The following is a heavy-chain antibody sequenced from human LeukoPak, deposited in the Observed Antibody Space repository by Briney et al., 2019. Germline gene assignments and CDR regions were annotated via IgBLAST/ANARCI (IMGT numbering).Heavy chain of an antibody. CDR1: GFTCSNYW. D-gene: IGHD5-12*01. J-gene: IGHJ4*02. CDR3: ASPPHIGG. Sequence: GGSLRLSCAAPGFTCSNYWMQWVRQAPGKGLVWVSRLSPDGSSTYADSVKGRFTISRDNAKNTLYLQMNSLRAEDTAVYYCASPPHIGGWGPGTLVTVSS. V-gene: IGHV3-74*01. CDR2: LSPDGSST.